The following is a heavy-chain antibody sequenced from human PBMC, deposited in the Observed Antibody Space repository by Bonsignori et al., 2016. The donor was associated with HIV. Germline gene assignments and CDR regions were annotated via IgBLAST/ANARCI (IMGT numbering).Heavy chain of an antibody. V-gene: IGHV4-39*07. Sequence: WIRQPPGKGLEWIGNFYYSGSTHYNPSLKSRVTISVDTSKNHVSLKLTSVTAADAAVYYCASRGKQMPHDAFDVWGQGTMVTVSS. D-gene: IGHD3-10*01. J-gene: IGHJ3*01. CDR2: FYYSGST. CDR3: ASRGKQMPHDAFDV.